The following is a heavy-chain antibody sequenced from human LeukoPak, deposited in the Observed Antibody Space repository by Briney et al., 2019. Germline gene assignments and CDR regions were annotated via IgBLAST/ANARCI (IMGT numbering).Heavy chain of an antibody. J-gene: IGHJ4*02. CDR1: GGSFSGYY. V-gene: IGHV4-34*01. Sequence: TSETLSLTCAVYGGSFSGYYWSWIRQPPGKGLEWIGEINHSGSTNYNPSPKSRVTISVDTSKNQFSLKLSSVTAADTAVYYCARGRNNYGGNSEIEYWGQGTLVTVSS. D-gene: IGHD4-23*01. CDR2: INHSGST. CDR3: ARGRNNYGGNSEIEY.